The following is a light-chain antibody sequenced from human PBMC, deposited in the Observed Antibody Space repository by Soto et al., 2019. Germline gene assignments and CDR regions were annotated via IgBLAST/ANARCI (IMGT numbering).Light chain of an antibody. CDR1: ETISYY. CDR2: AAS. J-gene: IGKJ2*01. V-gene: IGKV1-39*01. Sequence: DIQMTQSPSSLSASVGDGVTITCRASETISYYLNWYQHKAGQAPKLLIFAASTLQSGAPTRFTGGGSGTHFTLTITNLQPEDFATYYCQQSYRTPYTFGQGTKLEIK. CDR3: QQSYRTPYT.